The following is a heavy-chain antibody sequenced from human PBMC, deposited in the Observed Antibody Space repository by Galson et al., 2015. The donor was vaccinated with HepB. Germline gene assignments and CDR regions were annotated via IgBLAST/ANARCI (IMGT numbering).Heavy chain of an antibody. CDR3: ARTSVAVAGTGVYYYYYGMDV. J-gene: IGHJ6*02. Sequence: PALVKPTQTLTLTCTFSGFSLSTSGMCVSWIRQPPGKALEWLALIDWDDDKYYSTSLKTRLTISKDTSKNQVVLTMTNMDPVDTATYYCARTSVAVAGTGVYYYYYGMDVWGQGTTVTVSS. D-gene: IGHD6-19*01. CDR1: GFSLSTSGMC. CDR2: IDWDDDK. V-gene: IGHV2-70*01.